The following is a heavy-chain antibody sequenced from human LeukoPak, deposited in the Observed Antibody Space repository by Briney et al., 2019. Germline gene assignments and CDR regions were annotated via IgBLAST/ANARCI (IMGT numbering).Heavy chain of an antibody. Sequence: SETLSLTCTVSGGSISSYYWSWIRQPAGKGLEWIGRIYTSGSTNYNPSLKSRVTMSVDTSKNQFSLKLSSVTAADTAVYYCARDRYYYDSSGYYFFDYWGQGTLVTVSS. CDR1: GGSISSYY. CDR2: IYTSGST. V-gene: IGHV4-4*07. J-gene: IGHJ4*02. CDR3: ARDRYYYDSSGYYFFDY. D-gene: IGHD3-22*01.